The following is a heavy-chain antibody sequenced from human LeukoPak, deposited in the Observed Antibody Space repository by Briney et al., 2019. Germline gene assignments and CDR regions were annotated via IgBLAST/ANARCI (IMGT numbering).Heavy chain of an antibody. V-gene: IGHV3-7*01. CDR3: ARDQAEGIQLWSGYYYSYYMAV. J-gene: IGHJ6*03. Sequence: GGSLRLSCAASGFTFSSYWMSWVRQAPGKGLEWVANIKQDGSEKYYADSVKGRFTISRDNAKNSLYLQMNSLRAEDTAVYYCARDQAEGIQLWSGYYYSYYMAVWSKRSTATIPS. CDR1: GFTFSSYW. D-gene: IGHD5-18*01. CDR2: IKQDGSEK.